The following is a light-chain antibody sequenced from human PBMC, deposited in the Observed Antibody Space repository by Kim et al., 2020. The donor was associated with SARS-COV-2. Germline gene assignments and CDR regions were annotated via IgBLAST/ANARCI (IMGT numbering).Light chain of an antibody. CDR1: QGITNS. J-gene: IGKJ1*01. CDR2: AAS. Sequence: VGDRAPITCRASQGITNSLASYQQKPVEVPPRPIYAASAVQSGVTSRFSGSGSGTDFTLTISSLQPEDVSTYYCQKYNSAPWTFGQGTKVDIK. V-gene: IGKV1-27*01. CDR3: QKYNSAPWT.